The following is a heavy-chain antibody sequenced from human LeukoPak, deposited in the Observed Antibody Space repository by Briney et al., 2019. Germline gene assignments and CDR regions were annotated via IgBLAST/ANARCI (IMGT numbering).Heavy chain of an antibody. CDR3: ASGGYDWDAYDY. CDR2: IRPSVGGT. D-gene: IGHD5-12*01. CDR1: GNSN. Sequence: GASVKVSCKASGNSNIHWVRQTPGQGPEWMGLIRPSVGGTSYAQKFQGRVTMTRDRSTSIVYMELSSLRSEDTAVYFCASGGYDWDAYDYWGQGTPVTVSS. V-gene: IGHV1-46*01. J-gene: IGHJ4*02.